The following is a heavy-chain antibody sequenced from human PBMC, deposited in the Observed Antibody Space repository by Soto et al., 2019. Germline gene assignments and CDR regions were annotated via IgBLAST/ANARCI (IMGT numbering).Heavy chain of an antibody. V-gene: IGHV1-8*01. CDR1: GYTFTSYD. CDR3: ARVARNLKIFDY. CDR2: MNPNSGNT. J-gene: IGHJ4*02. Sequence: ASVKVSCKASGYTFTSYDINWVRQATGQGLEWMGWMNPNSGNTGYAQKFQGRVTMTRNTSISTAYMELSSLRSEDTAVYYCARVARNLKIFDYWGQGLLVTVSS.